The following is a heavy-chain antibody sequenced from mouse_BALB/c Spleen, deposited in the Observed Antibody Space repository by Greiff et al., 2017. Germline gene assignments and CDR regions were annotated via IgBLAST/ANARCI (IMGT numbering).Heavy chain of an antibody. CDR3: NGHYYAMDY. V-gene: IGHV14-4*02. J-gene: IGHJ4*01. CDR1: GFNINDYY. CDR2: IDPENGAT. Sequence: VQLQQSGAELVRSGASVKLSCTASGFNINDYYMHWVKQRPEQGLEWIGWIDPENGATEYAPKFQGKATMTADTSSNIVYLQLSSLTSEDTAVYYCNGHYYAMDYWGQGTSVTVSS.